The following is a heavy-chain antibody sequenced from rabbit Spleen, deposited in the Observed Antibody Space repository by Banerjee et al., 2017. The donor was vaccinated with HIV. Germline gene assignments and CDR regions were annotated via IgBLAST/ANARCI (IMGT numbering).Heavy chain of an antibody. J-gene: IGHJ4*01. CDR1: GFDLSNYG. Sequence: QQLVESGGGLVQPGGSLTLSCKASGFDLSNYGVSWVRQAPGKGLEWIGYIDPIFSSTHYATWVNGRFTISSHNAQNTLYLQLNSLTAADTATYFCVRDYKFYFNLWGQGTLVTVS. V-gene: IGHV1S7*01. D-gene: IGHD1-1*01. CDR3: VRDYKFYFNL. CDR2: IDPIFSST.